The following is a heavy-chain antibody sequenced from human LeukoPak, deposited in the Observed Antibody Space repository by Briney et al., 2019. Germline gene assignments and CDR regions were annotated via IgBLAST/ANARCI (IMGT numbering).Heavy chain of an antibody. Sequence: GGSLRLSCAASGFTVSSNYMNWVRQAPGKGLEWVSVIYSGGSTYYADSVKGRFTISRDNSKNTLYLNSLRAEDTAVYYCARGRRYCSGGSCYSKANYYYYYMDVWGKGTTVTISS. CDR3: ARGRRYCSGGSCYSKANYYYYYMDV. V-gene: IGHV3-53*01. CDR1: GFTVSSNY. D-gene: IGHD2-15*01. J-gene: IGHJ6*03. CDR2: IYSGGST.